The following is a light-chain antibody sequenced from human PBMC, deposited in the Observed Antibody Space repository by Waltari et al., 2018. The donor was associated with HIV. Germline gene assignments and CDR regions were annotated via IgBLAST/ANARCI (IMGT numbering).Light chain of an antibody. CDR2: KNF. Sequence: QSFLTQPPSASGTPGQTVTISCSGSSSNIENDNVYWYQQLPGMTPKLLIYKNFLRPSGVPDRFAASKSGTSASQTISGLRSADEADYYCVGWDSSLSAYVFGAGTKVAVL. CDR1: SSNIENDN. J-gene: IGLJ1*01. V-gene: IGLV1-47*01. CDR3: VGWDSSLSAYV.